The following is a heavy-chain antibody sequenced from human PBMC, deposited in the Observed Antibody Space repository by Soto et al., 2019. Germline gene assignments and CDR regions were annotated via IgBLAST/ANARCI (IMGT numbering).Heavy chain of an antibody. J-gene: IGHJ5*02. CDR1: GFTFSDHY. CDR2: VRNKVKSYTT. CDR3: VRDRNWSYDS. V-gene: IGHV3-72*01. D-gene: IGHD5-12*01. Sequence: LRLSCAASGFTFSDHYMDWVRQAPGKGLEWVGRVRNKVKSYTTDYAASVRGRFIISRDDSHSSIYLQMNSLKTEDTAVYYCVRDRNWSYDSWGLGTLVTVSS.